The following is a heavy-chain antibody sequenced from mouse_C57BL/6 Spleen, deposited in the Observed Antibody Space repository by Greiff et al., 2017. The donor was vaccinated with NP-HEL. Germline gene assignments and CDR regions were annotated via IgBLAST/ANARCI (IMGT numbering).Heavy chain of an antibody. D-gene: IGHD1-1*02. CDR1: GFNIKDDY. CDR3: TTDYVNYVGY. CDR2: IDPENGDT. V-gene: IGHV14-4*01. J-gene: IGHJ2*01. Sequence: EVKLQESGAELVRPGASVKLSCTASGFNIKDDYMHWVKQRPEQGLEWIGWIDPENGDTEYASKFQGKATITADTSSNTAYLQLSSLTSEDTAVYYCTTDYVNYVGYWGQGTTLTVSS.